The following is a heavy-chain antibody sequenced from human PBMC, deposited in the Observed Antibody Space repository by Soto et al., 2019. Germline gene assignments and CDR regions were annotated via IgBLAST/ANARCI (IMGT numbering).Heavy chain of an antibody. CDR3: AKDTHIKNVYTYYYYMDV. D-gene: IGHD1-20*01. J-gene: IGHJ6*03. Sequence: GGSLRLSCAASGFTFSSYAMSWVRQAPGKGLEWVSAISGSGGSTYYADSVKGRFTISRDNSKNTLYLQMNSLRAEDTAVYYCAKDTHIKNVYTYYYYMDVCGKGTTVPVSS. V-gene: IGHV3-23*01. CDR1: GFTFSSYA. CDR2: ISGSGGST.